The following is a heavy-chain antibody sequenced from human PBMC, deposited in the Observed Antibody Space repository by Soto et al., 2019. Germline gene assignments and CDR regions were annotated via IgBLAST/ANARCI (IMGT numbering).Heavy chain of an antibody. Sequence: GGSLRLSCAASGFTFSSYSMNWVRQAPGKGLEWVSSISSSSSYIYYADSVKGRFTISRDNAKNSLYLQMNSLRAEDTAVYYCARDRDCSGGSCYYHWFDPWGQGTLVTVSS. CDR2: ISSSSSYI. CDR3: ARDRDCSGGSCYYHWFDP. CDR1: GFTFSSYS. D-gene: IGHD2-15*01. J-gene: IGHJ5*02. V-gene: IGHV3-21*01.